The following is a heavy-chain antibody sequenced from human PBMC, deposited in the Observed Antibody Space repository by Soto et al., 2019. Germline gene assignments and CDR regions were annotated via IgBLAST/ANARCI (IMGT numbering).Heavy chain of an antibody. CDR3: ARVIETYYDYVWGSYRSYYFDY. V-gene: IGHV4-30-4*01. CDR2: IYYSGST. Sequence: TLSLTCTVSGGSISSGDYYWSWIRQPPGKGLEWIGYIYYSGSTYYNPSLKSRVTISVDTSKNQFSLKLSSVTAADTAVYYCARVIETYYDYVWGSYRSYYFDYWGQGTLVTVSS. D-gene: IGHD3-16*02. CDR1: GGSISSGDYY. J-gene: IGHJ4*02.